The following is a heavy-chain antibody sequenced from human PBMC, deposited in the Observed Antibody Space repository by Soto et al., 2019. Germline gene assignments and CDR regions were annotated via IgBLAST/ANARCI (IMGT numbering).Heavy chain of an antibody. CDR3: GFLTNGTSP. CDR2: IYSSGSA. D-gene: IGHD2-8*01. Sequence: SETQSLTCNVSGGTIRDSGWSWIRQSPGKGLQWIGSIYSSGSANYNPSLKSRVAFSIDTSRNHISLSLRSVTAADTAVYYCGFLTNGTSPWGQGTLVTVSS. V-gene: IGHV4-59*01. J-gene: IGHJ5*02. CDR1: GGTIRDSG.